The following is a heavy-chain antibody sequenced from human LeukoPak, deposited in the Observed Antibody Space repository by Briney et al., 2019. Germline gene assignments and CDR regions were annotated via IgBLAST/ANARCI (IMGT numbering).Heavy chain of an antibody. CDR2: ISSSGSTI. CDR1: GFTFSDYY. CDR3: ARDSFSSSWYNWFDP. D-gene: IGHD6-13*01. V-gene: IGHV3-11*04. J-gene: IGHJ5*02. Sequence: PGGSLRLSCAASGFTFSDYYMSWIRQAPGKGLEWVSYISSSGSTIYYADSVKGRFTISRDNAKNSLYLQMNSLRAEDTAVYYCARDSFSSSWYNWFDPWGQGTLVTVSS.